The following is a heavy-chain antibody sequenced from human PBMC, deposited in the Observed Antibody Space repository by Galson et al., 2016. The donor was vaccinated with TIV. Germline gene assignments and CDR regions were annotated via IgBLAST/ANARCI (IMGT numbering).Heavy chain of an antibody. J-gene: IGHJ4*02. CDR2: ISGSGGQT. CDR3: AKWLFHTIDFGGLNVIFDH. CDR1: GFTFHTFSSYW. D-gene: IGHD5-24*01. V-gene: IGHV3-23*01. Sequence: SLRLSCAASGFTFHTFSSYWMIWVRQAPGKGLEWVASISGSGGQTHYGDSVRGRFIISRDDSKNTVYLRMNNVRVDDTAVYYCAKWLFHTIDFGGLNVIFDHWGQGALVTVSS.